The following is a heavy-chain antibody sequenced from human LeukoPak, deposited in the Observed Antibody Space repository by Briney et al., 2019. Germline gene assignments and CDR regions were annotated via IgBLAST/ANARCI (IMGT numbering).Heavy chain of an antibody. CDR3: ARIPLGYSGAYYFDY. CDR1: GDSFSSHY. D-gene: IGHD5-12*01. J-gene: IGHJ4*02. V-gene: IGHV4-59*08. CDR2: ISHIGRT. Sequence: SETLSLTCAVSGDSFSSHYWTWIRQSPGTGLEWIGYISHIGRTNYNPSLKSRVTISIDTSKNQFSLKLRSVSAADTAVYYCARIPLGYSGAYYFDYWGQGTLVTVSP.